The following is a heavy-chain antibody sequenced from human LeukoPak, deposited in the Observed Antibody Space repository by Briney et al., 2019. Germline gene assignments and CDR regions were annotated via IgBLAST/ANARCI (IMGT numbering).Heavy chain of an antibody. CDR2: IYSGGST. CDR3: ARDLAS. Sequence: GRSLRLSCVASGFSFSNYGMHWVRQAPGKGLEWVSAIYSGGSTYYADSVKGRFTISRDNPKNTLYLQMNSLRAEDTAVYYCARDLASWGQGTLVTVSS. V-gene: IGHV3-53*01. CDR1: GFSFSNYG. J-gene: IGHJ4*02.